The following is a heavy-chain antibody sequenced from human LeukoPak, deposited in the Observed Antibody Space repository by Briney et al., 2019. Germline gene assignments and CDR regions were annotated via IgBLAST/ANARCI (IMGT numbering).Heavy chain of an antibody. CDR2: IYSDGST. CDR1: GFTVSSNY. Sequence: GGSLRLSCAASGFTVSSNYMSWVRQAPGKGLEWVSVIYSDGSTYYADSVKGRFTISRDNSKNTLYLQMNSLRAEDTAVYYCARDTVTMVRGIITPFDYWGQGTLVTVSS. D-gene: IGHD3-10*01. CDR3: ARDTVTMVRGIITPFDY. J-gene: IGHJ4*02. V-gene: IGHV3-53*01.